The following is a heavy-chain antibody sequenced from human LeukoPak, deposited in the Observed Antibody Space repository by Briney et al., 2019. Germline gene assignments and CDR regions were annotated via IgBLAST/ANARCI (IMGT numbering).Heavy chain of an antibody. CDR3: ARSQGYCSGGSCLQGDWFDP. V-gene: IGHV5-51*01. J-gene: IGHJ5*02. CDR2: IYPGDSDT. Sequence: GESLKISCKGSGYSFTNYWIGWVRQMPGKGLEWMGIIYPGDSDTRYSPSFQGQVTISADKSIRTAYLQWGSLKTSDTAMYYCARSQGYCSGGSCLQGDWFDPWGQGTLVTVSS. D-gene: IGHD2-15*01. CDR1: GYSFTNYW.